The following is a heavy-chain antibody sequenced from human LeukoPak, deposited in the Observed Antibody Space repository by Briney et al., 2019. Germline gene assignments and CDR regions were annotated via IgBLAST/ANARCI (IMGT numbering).Heavy chain of an antibody. D-gene: IGHD4-17*01. J-gene: IGHJ4*02. CDR1: GVTLSNYA. CDR2: ISFDGTNK. CDR3: ATDYGDYEPIDY. Sequence: GRSLRLSCTASGVTLSNYAMHWVRRPPGRGLEWVAVISFDGTNKYYGDSVEGRFSVSRDNSKNTLYLQMNSLRPGDTAMYYCATDYGDYEPIDYWGQGTLVTVSS. V-gene: IGHV3-30*04.